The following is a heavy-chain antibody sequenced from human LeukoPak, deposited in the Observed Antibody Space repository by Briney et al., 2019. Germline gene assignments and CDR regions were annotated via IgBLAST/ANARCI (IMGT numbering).Heavy chain of an antibody. J-gene: IGHJ4*02. CDR1: GYSISSGYY. Sequence: SETLSLTCTVSGYSISSGYYWGWIRQPPGKGLEWIGSIYHSGSTYYNPSLKSRVTISVDTSKNQFSLKLSSVTAADTAVYYCARAAIDLGYCSGGSCYRYYFDYWGQGTLVTVSS. V-gene: IGHV4-38-2*02. CDR2: IYHSGST. CDR3: ARAAIDLGYCSGGSCYRYYFDY. D-gene: IGHD2-15*01.